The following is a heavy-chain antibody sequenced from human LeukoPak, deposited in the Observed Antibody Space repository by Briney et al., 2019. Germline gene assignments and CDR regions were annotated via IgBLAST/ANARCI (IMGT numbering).Heavy chain of an antibody. J-gene: IGHJ4*02. V-gene: IGHV3-30-3*01. CDR2: ISYDGSNK. D-gene: IGHD1-26*01. CDR3: AFERATVYY. Sequence: GGSLRLSCAASGFTFSSYAMHWVRQAPGKGLEWVAVISYDGSNKYYADSVKGRFTISRDNSKNTLYLQMNSLRAEDTAVYYCAFERATVYYWGQGTLVTVSS. CDR1: GFTFSSYA.